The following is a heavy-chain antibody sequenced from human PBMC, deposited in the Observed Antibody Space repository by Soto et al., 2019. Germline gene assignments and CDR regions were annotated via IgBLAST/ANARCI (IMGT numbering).Heavy chain of an antibody. Sequence: QVQLQESGPGLVKPSQTLSLTCTVSGGSISSGNDYWSWIRQPPGKGLEWIGFISYSGTTHYSASLRSRVSISVDTSKNQFSLDLSSVTAADTAVYYCATMGTPVTGLYYFDYWGHGTLVTVSS. J-gene: IGHJ4*01. CDR1: GGSISSGNDY. CDR2: ISYSGTT. D-gene: IGHD4-17*01. V-gene: IGHV4-30-4*01. CDR3: ATMGTPVTGLYYFDY.